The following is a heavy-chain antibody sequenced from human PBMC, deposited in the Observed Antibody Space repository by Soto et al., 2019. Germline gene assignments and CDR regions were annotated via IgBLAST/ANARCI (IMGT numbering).Heavy chain of an antibody. V-gene: IGHV3-74*01. J-gene: IGHJ6*03. Sequence: EVQLVESGGGLVQPGGSLRLSCAASGFTFSSYWMHWVRQVPGKGLVWVSRINGDGRITTYADSVKGRFTVSRDNAKNTLFLEMNSLRAEDTAVYYCARVGTGYYYKDVWGKGTTVTVSS. CDR3: ARVGTGYYYKDV. CDR2: INGDGRIT. D-gene: IGHD1-1*01. CDR1: GFTFSSYW.